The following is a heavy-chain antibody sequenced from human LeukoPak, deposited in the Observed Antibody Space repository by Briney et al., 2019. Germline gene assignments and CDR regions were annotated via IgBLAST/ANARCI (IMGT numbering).Heavy chain of an antibody. CDR3: ARSGGPGTYHQLRYNWFDP. Sequence: PGGSLGLSCAASGFTLSDYHMNWVRQAPGKGLEWLSSITTISHYIYYAGAVRGRFTISRDNAKNSLYLQMNSLRGEDTAVYYCARSGGPGTYHQLRYNWFDPWGQGTLVTVSS. D-gene: IGHD3-10*01. V-gene: IGHV3-21*01. CDR1: GFTLSDYH. J-gene: IGHJ5*02. CDR2: ITTISHYI.